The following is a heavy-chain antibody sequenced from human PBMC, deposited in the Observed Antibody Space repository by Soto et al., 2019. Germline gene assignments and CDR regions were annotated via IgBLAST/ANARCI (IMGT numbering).Heavy chain of an antibody. D-gene: IGHD3-22*01. CDR1: GCSISSGGYS. J-gene: IGHJ4*01. V-gene: IGHV4-30-2*01. CDR3: ARGGVDYYDSSGYYFSPYYFDY. CDR2: IYHSGST. Sequence: SETLSLTCAVSGCSISSGGYSWSWIRQPPGKGLEWIGYIYHSGSTYYNPSLKSRVTISVDRSKNQFSLKLSSVTAADTAVYYCARGGVDYYDSSGYYFSPYYFDYWGHGTRVTVSS.